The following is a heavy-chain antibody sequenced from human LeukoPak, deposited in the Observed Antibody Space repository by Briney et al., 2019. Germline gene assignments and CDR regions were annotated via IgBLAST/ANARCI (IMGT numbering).Heavy chain of an antibody. CDR3: ARHRAYSSSSPFDY. V-gene: IGHV4-59*08. D-gene: IGHD6-6*01. Sequence: SETLSLTCSVSGGSISSLYWSWIRQPPGKGLEWIGYIYYTGSTDYNPSLKSRVTMFVDMSKNQFSLRLSSVTAADTAVYYCARHRAYSSSSPFDYWGQGTLVTVSS. CDR2: IYYTGST. CDR1: GGSISSLY. J-gene: IGHJ4*02.